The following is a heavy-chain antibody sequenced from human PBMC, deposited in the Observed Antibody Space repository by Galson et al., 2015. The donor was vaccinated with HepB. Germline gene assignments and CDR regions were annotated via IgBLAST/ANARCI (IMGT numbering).Heavy chain of an antibody. CDR1: GFTVSSNY. V-gene: IGHV3-53*01. Sequence: SLRLSCAASGFTVSSNYMSWVRQAPGKGLEWVSSIYSGGSTYYADSVKGRFTISRDNSKNMVYLQMNSLRAEDTAVYYCARDSSGWYFQHWGQGTLVTVSS. J-gene: IGHJ1*01. CDR3: ARDSSGWYFQH. CDR2: IYSGGST. D-gene: IGHD6-19*01.